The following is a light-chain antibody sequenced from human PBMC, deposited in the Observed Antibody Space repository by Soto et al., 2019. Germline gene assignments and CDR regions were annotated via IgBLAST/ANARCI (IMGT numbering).Light chain of an antibody. CDR1: QGISNY. J-gene: IGKJ4*01. CDR3: LQHKSYPLT. CDR2: AAS. V-gene: IGKV1-17*03. Sequence: MPQTPSAMSASLGDSVTIXXRASQGISNYLAWFQQKPGKVPKRXIYAASSLQSGVPSRFSGSGAGTEFTLTISSLQPEDFATYYCLQHKSYPLTFGGGTKVDIK.